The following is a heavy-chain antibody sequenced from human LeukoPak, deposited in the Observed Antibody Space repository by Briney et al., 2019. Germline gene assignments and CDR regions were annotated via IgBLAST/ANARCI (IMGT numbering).Heavy chain of an antibody. CDR3: ARVRMGMTTVTTFWFDP. CDR2: IYTSGST. Sequence: SETLSLTCTVSGGSISSYYWSWIRQPAGKGLEWIGRIYTSGSTNYNPSLKSRVTMSVDTSKNQFSLKLSSVTAADTAVYYCARVRMGMTTVTTFWFDPWGQGTLVTVSS. V-gene: IGHV4-4*07. CDR1: GGSISSYY. J-gene: IGHJ5*02. D-gene: IGHD4-17*01.